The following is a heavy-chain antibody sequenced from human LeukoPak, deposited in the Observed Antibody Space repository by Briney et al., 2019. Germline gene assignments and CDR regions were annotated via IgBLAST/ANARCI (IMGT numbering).Heavy chain of an antibody. CDR1: GFTFSSYA. Sequence: GGSLRLSCAASGFTFSSYAMSWVRQAPGKGLEWVSTISSGDGSTYYADSVKGRFTISRGNSKNTLYLQMNSLRAEDTAVYYCARETTIYCSGGSCYSALDYWGQGTLVTVSS. V-gene: IGHV3-23*01. J-gene: IGHJ4*02. CDR2: ISSGDGST. D-gene: IGHD2-15*01. CDR3: ARETTIYCSGGSCYSALDY.